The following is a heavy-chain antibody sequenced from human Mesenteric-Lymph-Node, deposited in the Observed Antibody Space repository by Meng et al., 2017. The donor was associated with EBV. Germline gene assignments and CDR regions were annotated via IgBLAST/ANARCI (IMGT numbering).Heavy chain of an antibody. J-gene: IGHJ4*02. CDR3: ATPYLRLDY. D-gene: IGHD3-10*01. V-gene: IGHV3-53*01. CDR1: GFIVNSNY. CDR2: IYRGGTT. Sequence: EVRLVESGGGLSQPGASLRLSCAASGFIVNSNYMSWVRQAPGKGLEWVAVIYRGGTTHYADSVKGRFTISRDDSKNTLYLQMNGLRAEDTAVYYCATPYLRLDYWGRGTLVTVSS.